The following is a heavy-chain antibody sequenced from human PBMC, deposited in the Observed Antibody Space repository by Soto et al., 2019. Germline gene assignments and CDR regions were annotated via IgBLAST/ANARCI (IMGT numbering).Heavy chain of an antibody. CDR1: GGSISSSSYY. J-gene: IGHJ4*02. V-gene: IGHV4-39*01. CDR2: IYYSGST. D-gene: IGHD3-3*01. CDR3: ARLSDFWSGYLDY. Sequence: SETLSLTCTFSGGSISSSSYYWGWIRQPPGKGLEWIGSIYYSGSTYYNPSLKSRVTISVDTSKNQFSLKLSSVTAADTAVYYCARLSDFWSGYLDYWGQGTLVTVSS.